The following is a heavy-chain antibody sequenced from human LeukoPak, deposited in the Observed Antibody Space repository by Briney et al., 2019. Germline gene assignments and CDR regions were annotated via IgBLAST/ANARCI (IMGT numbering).Heavy chain of an antibody. D-gene: IGHD3-22*01. V-gene: IGHV1-3*01. Sequence: ASVKVSCKASGYTFNKYAVHWVRQAPGLRLEWMGWINAGNGNTKYSEKFQGRVTFTRDTSASTAYMELSSLRSEDTAVYYCARENDSRGYWSAHWYFDLWGRGTLVTVSS. J-gene: IGHJ2*01. CDR1: GYTFNKYA. CDR3: ARENDSRGYWSAHWYFDL. CDR2: INAGNGNT.